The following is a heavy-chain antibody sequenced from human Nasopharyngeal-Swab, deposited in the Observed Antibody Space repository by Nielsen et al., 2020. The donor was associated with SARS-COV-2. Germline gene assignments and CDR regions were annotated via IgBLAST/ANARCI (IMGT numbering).Heavy chain of an antibody. CDR1: GFTFNISA. Sequence: GGSLRLSCAASGFTFNISAMAWVRRAPGRGLQWVTGVSASGGSTYYTDSVKGRFSISRDNSKNTLFLQMHSLRVEDTAVYYCAKDGVVRGDALDLWGQGTMVTVSS. D-gene: IGHD3-10*01. CDR3: AKDGVVRGDALDL. J-gene: IGHJ3*01. V-gene: IGHV3-23*01. CDR2: VSASGGST.